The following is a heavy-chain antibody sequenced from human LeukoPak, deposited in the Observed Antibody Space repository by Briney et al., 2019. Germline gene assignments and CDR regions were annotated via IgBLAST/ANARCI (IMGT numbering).Heavy chain of an antibody. Sequence: SETLSLTCSVSGDSISTYYWSWVRQAPGKGLEWIGHVSYNGRTNYNPSLKSRAAISLGTSKSHFSLTLNSMTPADTAIYYCAREHGSWSYRYSFFVDVWGKGTTVTVSS. CDR3: AREHGSWSYRYSFFVDV. CDR1: GDSISTYY. D-gene: IGHD4-11*01. V-gene: IGHV4-59*01. CDR2: VSYNGRT. J-gene: IGHJ6*03.